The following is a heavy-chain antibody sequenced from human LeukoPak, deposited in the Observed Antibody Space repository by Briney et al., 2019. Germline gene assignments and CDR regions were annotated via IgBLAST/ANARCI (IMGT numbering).Heavy chain of an antibody. CDR2: LRPVFGPI. J-gene: IGHJ6*03. D-gene: IGHD1-20*01. Sequence: GAPVKVSCKASGVTFSSYAISWVRQAPGQGLEWIGGLRPVFGPINSAQKFQDRVTLTKDDSTTTAYMELRSLRSEDTAVYYCATNPMTGYHLGDHFYFYMAVWGKGTTVTVS. CDR1: GVTFSSYA. CDR3: ATNPMTGYHLGDHFYFYMAV. V-gene: IGHV1-69*05.